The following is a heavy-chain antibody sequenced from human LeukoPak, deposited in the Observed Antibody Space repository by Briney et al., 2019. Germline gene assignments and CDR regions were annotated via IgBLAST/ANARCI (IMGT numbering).Heavy chain of an antibody. Sequence: SETLSLTCTVSGGSISSSSYYWGWIRQPPGKGLEWIGSIYYSGSTYYNPSLKSRVTISVDTSKNQFSLKLSSVTAADTAVYYCARVVDTAMDTYNWFDPWGQGTLVTVSS. CDR2: IYYSGST. V-gene: IGHV4-39*07. CDR3: ARVVDTAMDTYNWFDP. D-gene: IGHD5-18*01. J-gene: IGHJ5*02. CDR1: GGSISSSSYY.